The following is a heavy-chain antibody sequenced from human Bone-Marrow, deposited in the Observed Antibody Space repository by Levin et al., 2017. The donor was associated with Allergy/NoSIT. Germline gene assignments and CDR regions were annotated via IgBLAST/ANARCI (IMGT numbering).Heavy chain of an antibody. CDR2: INAGNGNT. CDR1: GYTFTSYA. CDR3: AKDIVVVPAAISEASWFDP. D-gene: IGHD2-2*02. Sequence: ASVKVSCKASGYTFTSYAMHWVRQAPGQRLEWMGWINAGNGNTKYSQKFQGRVTITRDTSASTAYMELSSLRSEDTAVYYCAKDIVVVPAAISEASWFDPWGQGTLVTVSS. V-gene: IGHV1-3*01. J-gene: IGHJ5*02.